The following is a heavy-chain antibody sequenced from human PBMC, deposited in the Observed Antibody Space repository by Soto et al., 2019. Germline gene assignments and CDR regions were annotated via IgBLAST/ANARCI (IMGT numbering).Heavy chain of an antibody. CDR1: GGSISSGGYY. Sequence: QLQLQESRPGLVKPSQTLSLTCTVSGGSISSGGYYWSWIRQHPGKALEWIGYIYYSGSTYYNPALMGRVTMSVDASKNQFSLKLSSVTAADTAVYYCARDKIQYAGGDYYYGMDVWGQGTTVTVSS. CDR2: IYYSGST. CDR3: ARDKIQYAGGDYYYGMDV. D-gene: IGHD4-4*01. J-gene: IGHJ6*02. V-gene: IGHV4-31*03.